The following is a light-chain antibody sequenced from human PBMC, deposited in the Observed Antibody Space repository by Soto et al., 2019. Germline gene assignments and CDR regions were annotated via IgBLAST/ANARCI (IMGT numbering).Light chain of an antibody. J-gene: IGLJ1*01. Sequence: QSVLTQPPSVSGAPGQRVIISCTGGSSNIGADYEVHWYQQLPGTAPKLLIYGNTNRPSGVPDRFSGSKSGASASLAITGLQDEDEAEYYSQSYLNTRKGCVFGTGTKLTVL. CDR1: SSNIGADYE. V-gene: IGLV1-40*01. CDR3: QSYLNTRKGCV. CDR2: GNT.